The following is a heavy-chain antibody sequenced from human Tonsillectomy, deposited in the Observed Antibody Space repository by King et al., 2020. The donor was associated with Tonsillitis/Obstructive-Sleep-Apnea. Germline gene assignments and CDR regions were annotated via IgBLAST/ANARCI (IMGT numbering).Heavy chain of an antibody. CDR1: GFTFSSYG. Sequence: VQLVESGGGVVQPGRSLRLSCAASGFTFSSYGMHWVRQAPGKGLEWVAVMSYDGSNKYYADSVKGRFTISRDNSKNTLYLQMNSLRAEDTAVYYCAKSGVDTAMVLGSGFGYWGQGTLVTVSS. J-gene: IGHJ4*02. CDR2: MSYDGSNK. CDR3: AKSGVDTAMVLGSGFGY. V-gene: IGHV3-30*18. D-gene: IGHD5-18*01.